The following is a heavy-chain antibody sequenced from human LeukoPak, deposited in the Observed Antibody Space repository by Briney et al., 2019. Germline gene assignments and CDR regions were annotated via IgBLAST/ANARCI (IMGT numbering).Heavy chain of an antibody. Sequence: SVKVSCKASGGTFSSYAISWVRQAPGQGLEWMGGIIPIFGTANYAQKFQGRVTITADKSTSTAYMELSSLRSEDTAVYYCARDYGDYVFDYWGQGTLVPVSS. J-gene: IGHJ4*02. V-gene: IGHV1-69*06. CDR3: ARDYGDYVFDY. CDR1: GGTFSSYA. D-gene: IGHD4-17*01. CDR2: IIPIFGTA.